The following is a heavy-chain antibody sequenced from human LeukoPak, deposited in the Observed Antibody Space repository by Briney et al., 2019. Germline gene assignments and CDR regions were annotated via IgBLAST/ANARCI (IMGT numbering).Heavy chain of an antibody. V-gene: IGHV6-1*01. CDR1: GDSVSSNSVT. Sequence: SQTLSLTCAISGDSVSSNSVTWNCTRQSPSRVLEWLGRTYYRSTWYNDYAVSVRGRITVNPDTSKNQFSLHLNSVTPEDTAVYYCARRLTQYDCFDPWGQGILVTVSS. CDR3: ARRLTQYDCFDP. J-gene: IGHJ5*02. D-gene: IGHD2-2*01. CDR2: TYYRSTWYN.